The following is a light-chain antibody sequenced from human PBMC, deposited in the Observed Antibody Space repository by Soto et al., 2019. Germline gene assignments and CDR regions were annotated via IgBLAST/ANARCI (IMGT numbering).Light chain of an antibody. CDR3: QQYNSYST. Sequence: DIQMTQSPSTLSASVGDRVTITCRASQSISSWLAWYQQKPGKAPKLLIYDASSLESGVPSRFGGSGSGTEFTLTISSLKPDDFATYYCQQYNSYSTFGQGTKVDIK. V-gene: IGKV1-5*01. CDR2: DAS. J-gene: IGKJ1*01. CDR1: QSISSW.